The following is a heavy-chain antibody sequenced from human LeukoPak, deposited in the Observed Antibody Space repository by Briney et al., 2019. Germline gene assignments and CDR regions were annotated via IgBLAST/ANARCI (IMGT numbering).Heavy chain of an antibody. Sequence: GGSLRLSCAASGFKFSAYWIHWVRQPPGKGLVWVSHINSDGSWTSYADSVKGRFTISKDNAKNTVYLQMNSLRAEDTAVYYCVSFYETYWGRGTLVTVSS. J-gene: IGHJ4*02. D-gene: IGHD2/OR15-2a*01. CDR1: GFKFSAYW. CDR3: VSFYETY. CDR2: INSDGSWT. V-gene: IGHV3-74*01.